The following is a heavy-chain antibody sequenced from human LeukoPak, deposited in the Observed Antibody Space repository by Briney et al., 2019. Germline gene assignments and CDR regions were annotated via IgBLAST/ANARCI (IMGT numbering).Heavy chain of an antibody. CDR3: AREGIYYYGSGSYPLDY. CDR1: GLTFSNYW. Sequence: GGSLRLSCAASGLTFSNYWAHWVRQAPGKGPVWLSRINSDGTWTSYADSVKGRFTISRDDAKNMLYLEMSSLRAEDTAVYYCAREGIYYYGSGSYPLDYWGQGTLVTVSS. J-gene: IGHJ4*02. CDR2: INSDGTWT. D-gene: IGHD3-10*01. V-gene: IGHV3-74*01.